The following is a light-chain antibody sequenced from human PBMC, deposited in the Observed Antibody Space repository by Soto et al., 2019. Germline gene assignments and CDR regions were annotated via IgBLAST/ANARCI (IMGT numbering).Light chain of an antibody. CDR1: QSVGGD. CDR2: GAS. J-gene: IGKJ4*01. CDR3: QQYENWPQLT. V-gene: IGKV3-15*01. Sequence: IVMTQSPATLSVSPGERATLSCRASQSVGGDLAWYQRKPGQAPRLLIYGASSRAPGIPARFSGSGSGTEFTLTISSLQSEDIAVYYCQQYENWPQLTFGG.